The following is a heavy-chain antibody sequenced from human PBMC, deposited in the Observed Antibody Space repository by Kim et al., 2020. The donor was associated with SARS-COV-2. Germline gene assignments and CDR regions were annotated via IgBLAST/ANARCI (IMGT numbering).Heavy chain of an antibody. V-gene: IGHV4-59*09. D-gene: IGHD3-10*01. Sequence: LKSRVTISVDTSKNRFSLELSSVTAADTAVYYCARGSSGTGYYYYGMDVWGQGTTVTVSS. J-gene: IGHJ6*02. CDR3: ARGSSGTGYYYYGMDV.